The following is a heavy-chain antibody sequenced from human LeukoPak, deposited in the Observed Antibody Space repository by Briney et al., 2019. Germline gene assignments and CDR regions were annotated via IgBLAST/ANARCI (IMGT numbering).Heavy chain of an antibody. CDR2: ISGSGGST. Sequence: PGGSLRLSCAASGFTFSSYAMSWVRQAPGKGLEWVSAISGSGGSTYYADSVKGRFTISRDNSKNTLYLQMNSLRAEDTAVYYCAKDPDYYCSRTSCYSGAFDIWGQGTMVTVSS. CDR3: AKDPDYYCSRTSCYSGAFDI. J-gene: IGHJ3*02. V-gene: IGHV3-23*01. D-gene: IGHD2-2*01. CDR1: GFTFSSYA.